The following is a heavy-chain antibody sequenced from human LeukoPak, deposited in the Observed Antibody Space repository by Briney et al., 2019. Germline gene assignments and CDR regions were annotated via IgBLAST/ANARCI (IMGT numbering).Heavy chain of an antibody. CDR2: INHSGST. CDR3: ARRNYYYYYMDV. Sequence: SETLSLTCAVYGGSFSGYYWSWIRQPPGKGLEWIGEINHSGSTNYNPSLKSRVTISVDTSKNQFSLKLSSVTAADTAVYYCARRNYYYYYMDVWGKGTTVTVSS. J-gene: IGHJ6*03. CDR1: GGSFSGYY. V-gene: IGHV4-34*01.